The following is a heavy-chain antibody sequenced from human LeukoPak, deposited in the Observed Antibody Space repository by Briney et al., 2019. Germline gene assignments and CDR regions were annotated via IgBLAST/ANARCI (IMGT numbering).Heavy chain of an antibody. D-gene: IGHD3-10*01. J-gene: IGHJ6*03. CDR2: IYYSGST. Sequence: PSETLSLTCTVSGGSISSSSYYWGWIRQPPGKGLEGIGSIYYSGSTYYNPSLKSRATISVDTSKNQFSLKLSSVTAADTAVYYCARDRVTMVRGVIRRDYYYYYYMDVWGKGTTVTISS. V-gene: IGHV4-39*07. CDR3: ARDRVTMVRGVIRRDYYYYYYMDV. CDR1: GGSISSSSYY.